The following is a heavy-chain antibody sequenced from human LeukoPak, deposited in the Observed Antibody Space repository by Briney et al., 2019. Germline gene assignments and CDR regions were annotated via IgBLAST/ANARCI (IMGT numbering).Heavy chain of an antibody. CDR2: INSDGSST. D-gene: IGHD2-15*01. CDR3: ARDRCSGGSCYANDY. Sequence: PGGSLRLSCAASGFTFSSYAMSWVRQAPGKGLEWVSRINSDGSSTSYAGSVKGRFTISRDNAKNTLYLQMNSLRAEDTAAYYCARDRCSGGSCYANDYWGQGTLVTVSS. CDR1: GFTFSSYA. J-gene: IGHJ4*02. V-gene: IGHV3-74*01.